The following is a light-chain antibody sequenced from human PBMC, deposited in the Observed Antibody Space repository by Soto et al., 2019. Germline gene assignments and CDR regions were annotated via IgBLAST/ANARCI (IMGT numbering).Light chain of an antibody. CDR2: LGS. V-gene: IGKV2-28*01. J-gene: IGKJ1*01. CDR3: MQPLPSWT. CDR1: QSLLHSNGYNY. Sequence: DIVRIQSPLALPVTPVEPASIPCRSSQSLLHSNGYNYLDWYQTKPGQSPKLLIYLGSNRASGVPDRFSGGGSGTDFTLKIRRVEAEDFGVYYCMQPLPSWTSGQGTKVDIK.